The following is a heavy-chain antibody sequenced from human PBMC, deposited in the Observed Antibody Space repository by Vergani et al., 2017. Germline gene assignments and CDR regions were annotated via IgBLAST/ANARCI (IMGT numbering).Heavy chain of an antibody. CDR2: INLSAGTT. V-gene: IGHV1-46*03. D-gene: IGHD3-3*01. CDR1: GNRVTSHY. Sequence: QIQLVQSGADVKKPGASVKISCMTSGNRVTSHYMHWVRQAPGQGFEWLGIINLSAGTTRYAERFQGRVTLTRDTSTSTVYMELTSLRSEDTAVYYCGRDVSHYDGEDYYFDYWGQGTLVTVSS. J-gene: IGHJ4*02. CDR3: GRDVSHYDGEDYYFDY.